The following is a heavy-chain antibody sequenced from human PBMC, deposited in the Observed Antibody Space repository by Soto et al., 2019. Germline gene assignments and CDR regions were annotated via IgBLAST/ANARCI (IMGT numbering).Heavy chain of an antibody. J-gene: IGHJ5*02. CDR3: ASSLWSNNWFDP. CDR2: INPSGGST. V-gene: IGHV1-46*01. D-gene: IGHD3-10*01. CDR1: GYTFTGYY. Sequence: GASVKVSCKASGYTFTGYYMHWVRQAPGQGLEWMGIINPSGGSTSYAQKFQGRVTMTRDTSTSTVYMELSSLRSEDTAVYYCASSLWSNNWFDPWGQGTLVTVSS.